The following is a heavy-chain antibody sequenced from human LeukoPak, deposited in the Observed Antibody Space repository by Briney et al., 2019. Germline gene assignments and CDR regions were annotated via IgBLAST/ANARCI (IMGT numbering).Heavy chain of an antibody. CDR1: GFIFSSYA. Sequence: GGSLGLSCAASGFIFSSYAMSWVRQAPGKGLEWVSTISNSDGSTYYADSVKGRFTISRDNSKNTLYLQMNSLRAEDTAVYYCAKDVVNYGSGSYFTAGDSYFDYWGQGTLVTVSS. V-gene: IGHV3-23*01. J-gene: IGHJ4*02. CDR2: ISNSDGST. CDR3: AKDVVNYGSGSYFTAGDSYFDY. D-gene: IGHD3-10*01.